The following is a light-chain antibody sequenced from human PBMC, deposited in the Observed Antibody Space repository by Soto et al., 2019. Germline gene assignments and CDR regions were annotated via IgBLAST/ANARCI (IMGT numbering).Light chain of an antibody. Sequence: EILLTQSPGTLSLSPGERATFSCRASQSVSSNYLAWYQQKPGQAPRLLIYGSFNRATGIPERFSGSGSGTDFTLTISRMEPEDFALDCCQQYGSSPKTFGQGTKVDIK. CDR1: QSVSSNY. V-gene: IGKV3-20*01. CDR2: GSF. J-gene: IGKJ1*01. CDR3: QQYGSSPKT.